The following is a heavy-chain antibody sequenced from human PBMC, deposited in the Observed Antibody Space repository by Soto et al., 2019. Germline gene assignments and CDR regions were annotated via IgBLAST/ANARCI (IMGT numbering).Heavy chain of an antibody. CDR3: ARGRTLITGTSLDY. Sequence: SETLSLTCAVYGGSFSGYYWTWIRQPPGKGLEWIGEINHSGSTNYKPSLTSRVTISVDTSKNQVSLKMSSVTAADTAVYYCARGRTLITGTSLDYWGQGTLVTVS. CDR1: GGSFSGYY. D-gene: IGHD1-20*01. J-gene: IGHJ4*02. V-gene: IGHV4-34*01. CDR2: INHSGST.